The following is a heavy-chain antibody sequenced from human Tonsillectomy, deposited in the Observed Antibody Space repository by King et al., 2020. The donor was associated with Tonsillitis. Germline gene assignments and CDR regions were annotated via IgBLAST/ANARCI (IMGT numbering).Heavy chain of an antibody. J-gene: IGHJ6*02. CDR1: GGSISSSSYY. D-gene: IGHD3-10*01. CDR3: AREKDGSGSYGYYYYYGMDV. Sequence: MQLQESGPGLVKPSETLSLTCTVSGGSISSSSYYWGWIRQPPGQGLEWIGSIYYSGSTYYNPSLKSRVTISVDTSKNQFSLKLSSVTAADTAVYYCAREKDGSGSYGYYYYYGMDVWGQGTTVTVSS. V-gene: IGHV4-39*02. CDR2: IYYSGST.